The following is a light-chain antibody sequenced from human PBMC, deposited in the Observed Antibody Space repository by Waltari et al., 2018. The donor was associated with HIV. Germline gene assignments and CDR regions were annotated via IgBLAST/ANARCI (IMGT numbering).Light chain of an antibody. CDR3: CSYAGSSFYV. CDR2: DVS. J-gene: IGLJ1*01. CDR1: SSDVGTYNY. Sequence: QSALTQPRSVSGSPGQSVTISCTGTSSDVGTYNYVSWNQQHPGKAPKLILYDVSTRPSGVPDLFSGSKSGNTASLTISGLRVEDEVDYYCCSYAGSSFYVFGTGTQVTVL. V-gene: IGLV2-11*01.